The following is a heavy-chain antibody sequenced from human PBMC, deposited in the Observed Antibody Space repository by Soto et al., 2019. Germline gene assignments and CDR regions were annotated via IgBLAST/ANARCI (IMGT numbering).Heavy chain of an antibody. CDR1: GGSFSGYY. Sequence: PSETLSLTCAVYGGSFSGYYWSWIRQPPGKGLEWIGEINHSGSTNYNPSLKSRVTISVDTSKNQFSLKLSSVTAADTAVYYCAAYYDLWSGYSKDANWFDPWGQGTLVTVSS. V-gene: IGHV4-34*01. D-gene: IGHD3-3*01. CDR3: AAYYDLWSGYSKDANWFDP. CDR2: INHSGST. J-gene: IGHJ5*02.